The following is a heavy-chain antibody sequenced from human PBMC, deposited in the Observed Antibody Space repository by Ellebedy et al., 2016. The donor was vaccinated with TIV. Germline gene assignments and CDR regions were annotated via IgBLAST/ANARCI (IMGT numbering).Heavy chain of an antibody. Sequence: GGSLRLXXEASGFTLSSYWMTWVRQALGKGLEWVANIMQYGSQKNYLGSVKGRFTISRDNPKNSLYLQMNSLRAEDTAVYYCARVWGADEGLDIWGQGTMVTVSS. D-gene: IGHD3-16*01. V-gene: IGHV3-7*01. CDR3: ARVWGADEGLDI. CDR1: GFTLSSYW. CDR2: IMQYGSQK. J-gene: IGHJ3*02.